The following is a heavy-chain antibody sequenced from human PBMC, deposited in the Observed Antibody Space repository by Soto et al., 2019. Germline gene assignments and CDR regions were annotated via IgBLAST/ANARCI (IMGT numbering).Heavy chain of an antibody. V-gene: IGHV1-69*13. J-gene: IGHJ3*02. CDR1: GGTFSSYA. CDR2: IIPIFGTA. CDR3: ARVPLWVGATARHAFDI. D-gene: IGHD1-26*01. Sequence: SVKVSCKASGGTFSSYAISWVRQAPGQGLEWMGGIIPIFGTANYAQKFQGRVTITADESTSTAYMELSSLRSEDTAVYYCARVPLWVGATARHAFDIWGQGTMVTVSS.